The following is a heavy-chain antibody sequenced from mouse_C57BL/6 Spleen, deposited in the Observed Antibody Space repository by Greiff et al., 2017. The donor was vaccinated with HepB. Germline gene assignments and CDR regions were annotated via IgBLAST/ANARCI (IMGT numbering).Heavy chain of an antibody. J-gene: IGHJ2*01. CDR2: IRNKANGYTT. D-gene: IGHD2-13*01. CDR3: ARYGDYFFDY. Sequence: EVKVVESGGGLVQPGGSLSLSCAASGFTFTDYYMSWVRQPPGKALEWLGFIRNKANGYTTEYSASVKGRFTISRDNSQSILYLQMNALRAEDSATYYGARYGDYFFDYWGQGTTLTVSS. V-gene: IGHV7-3*01. CDR1: GFTFTDYY.